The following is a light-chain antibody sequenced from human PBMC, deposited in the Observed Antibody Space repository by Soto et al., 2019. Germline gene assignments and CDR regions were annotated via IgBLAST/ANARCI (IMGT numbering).Light chain of an antibody. V-gene: IGLV1-40*01. CDR3: QSYDSSLSGSV. Sequence: QSVLTQPPSVSGAPGQRVTFSCTGSSSNIGAGYDVHWYQQLPGTAPKLLIYGNSNRPSVVPDRFSGSKSGTSASLAITGLQAEDEADYYCQSYDSSLSGSVFGGGTKLTVL. CDR2: GNS. J-gene: IGLJ3*02. CDR1: SSNIGAGYD.